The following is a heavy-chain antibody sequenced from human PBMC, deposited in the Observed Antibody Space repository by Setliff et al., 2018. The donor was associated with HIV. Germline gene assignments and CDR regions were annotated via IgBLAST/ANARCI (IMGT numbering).Heavy chain of an antibody. CDR1: GFSLSTSGVC. Sequence: QTLTLTCTFSGFSLSTSGVCVSWIRQPPGKALEWLARIDWDDDKYYSTSLKTRLTISKDTSKNQVVLKMTNMDPVDTAVYYCVKWNYPNSWGQGTLVTVSS. J-gene: IGHJ4*02. CDR3: VKWNYPNS. D-gene: IGHD1-7*01. V-gene: IGHV2-70*02. CDR2: IDWDDDK.